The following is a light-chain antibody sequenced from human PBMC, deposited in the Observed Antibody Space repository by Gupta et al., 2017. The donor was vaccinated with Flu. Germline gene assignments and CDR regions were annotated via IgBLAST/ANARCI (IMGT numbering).Light chain of an antibody. CDR2: DVT. J-gene: IGLJ2*01. CDR1: SSDIGSYNY. Sequence: QSALTQPASVSGSPGQSITISCTGTSSDIGSYNYVSWYQQYPGQAPKLLIYDVTNRPSGVSRRFSGSKSGDTASLTISGLQTEDEADYYCSSCTSATTLVFGGGTKLTVL. V-gene: IGLV2-14*01. CDR3: SSCTSATTLV.